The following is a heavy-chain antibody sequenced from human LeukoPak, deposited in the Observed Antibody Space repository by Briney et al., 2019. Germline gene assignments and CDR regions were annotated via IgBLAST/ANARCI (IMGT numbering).Heavy chain of an antibody. CDR3: TRVKVAGSSDY. CDR2: IYSGGNT. V-gene: IGHV3-53*01. J-gene: IGHJ4*02. Sequence: GGSLRLSCATSGFTFTNYAMAWVRQAPGKGLEWVSIIYSGGNTYYADSVKGRFTISRDNSKNTLYLQMTSLRAEDTAVYYCTRVKVAGSSDYWGQGTLVTVSS. D-gene: IGHD6-19*01. CDR1: GFTFTNYA.